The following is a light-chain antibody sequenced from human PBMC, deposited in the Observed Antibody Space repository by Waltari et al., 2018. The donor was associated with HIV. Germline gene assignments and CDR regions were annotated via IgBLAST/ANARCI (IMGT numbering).Light chain of an antibody. CDR3: QEYYSTPLT. V-gene: IGKV4-1*01. CDR2: WAS. CDR1: QSVLYSSNNKNY. Sequence: DIVMTQSPDSLAVSLGERATINCKSSQSVLYSSNNKNYLAWYQQKPGQPPKLLIYWASTREAGVADRFSGSGSGTEFTRTISSLQAEDGAVYCCQEYYSTPLTFGGGTKVEIK. J-gene: IGKJ4*01.